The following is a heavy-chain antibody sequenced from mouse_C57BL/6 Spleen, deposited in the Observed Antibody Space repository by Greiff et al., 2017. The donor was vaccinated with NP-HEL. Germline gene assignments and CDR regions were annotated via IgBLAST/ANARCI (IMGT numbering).Heavy chain of an antibody. Sequence: VKLVESGPGLVQPSQSLSITCTVSGFSLTSYGVHWVRQSPGKGLEWLGVLWRGGSTDYNAAFMSRLSITKDNSKSQVFFKMNSLQADDTAIYYCAKKGNRYYAMDYWGQGTSVTVSS. V-gene: IGHV2-5*01. CDR2: LWRGGST. CDR3: AKKGNRYYAMDY. CDR1: GFSLTSYG. J-gene: IGHJ4*01.